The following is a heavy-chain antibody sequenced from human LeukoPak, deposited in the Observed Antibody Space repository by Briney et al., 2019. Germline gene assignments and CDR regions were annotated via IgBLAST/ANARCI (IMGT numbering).Heavy chain of an antibody. CDR3: ARQQLAYYYGMDV. Sequence: SETLSLTCTVSGGSISSSSYYWGWIRQPPGKGLEWIGSIYYSGSTYYSPSLKSRVTISVDTSKNQFSLKLSSVTAADTAVYYCARQQLAYYYGMDVWGQGTTVTVSS. J-gene: IGHJ6*02. CDR1: GGSISSSSYY. V-gene: IGHV4-39*01. CDR2: IYYSGST. D-gene: IGHD6-13*01.